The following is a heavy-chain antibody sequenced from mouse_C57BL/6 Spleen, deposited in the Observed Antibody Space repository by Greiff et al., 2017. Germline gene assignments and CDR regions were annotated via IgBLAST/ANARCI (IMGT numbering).Heavy chain of an antibody. CDR1: GYTFTDYN. J-gene: IGHJ1*03. V-gene: IGHV1-18*01. CDR2: INPTDGGT. CDR3: ARATMGDDDWYFDV. D-gene: IGHD1-1*02. Sequence: EVQLQESGPELVKPGASVKLSCKASGYTFTDYNMDWVKQSPGKSLEWIGEINPTDGGTNYNQKFKGKATLTVDKSSSTAYMELSSLTSEDTAVYYCARATMGDDDWYFDVWGTGTTVTVSS.